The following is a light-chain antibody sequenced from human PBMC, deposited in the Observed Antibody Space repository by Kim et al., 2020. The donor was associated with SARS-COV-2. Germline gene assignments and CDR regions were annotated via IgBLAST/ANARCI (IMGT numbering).Light chain of an antibody. CDR3: CSYTSGTTWV. J-gene: IGLJ3*02. CDR2: AVG. V-gene: IGLV2-14*03. CDR1: SSDVGGYNY. Sequence: GQSITISCAGSSSDVGGYNYVSWYQQHPGKAPKLLIYAVGQRPSEVSNRFSGSKSGNVASLTISGLQSADEAEYYCCSYTSGTTWVFGGGTQLTVL.